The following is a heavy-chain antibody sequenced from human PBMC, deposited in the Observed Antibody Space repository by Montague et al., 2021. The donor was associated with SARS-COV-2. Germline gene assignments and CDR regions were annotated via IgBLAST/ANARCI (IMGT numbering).Heavy chain of an antibody. CDR2: ISSSSSYI. J-gene: IGHJ6*03. CDR1: GFTFSSYC. V-gene: IGHV3-21*01. D-gene: IGHD2-15*01. Sequence: SLRLSCAASGFTFSSYCMNWVRQAPGKGLEWVSSISSSSSYIYYADSVKGRFTISRDNAKNSLYLQMNSLRAEDTAVYYCARDLEADYYYYMDVWGKGTTVTVSS. CDR3: ARDLEADYYYYMDV.